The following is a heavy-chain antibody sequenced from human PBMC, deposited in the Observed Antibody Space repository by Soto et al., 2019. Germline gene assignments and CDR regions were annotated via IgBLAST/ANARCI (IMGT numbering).Heavy chain of an antibody. CDR3: ARIAASGRGWDV. D-gene: IGHD6-13*01. CDR2: IKQDGSEE. J-gene: IGHJ6*02. V-gene: IGHV3-7*01. CDR1: GFTFSSYW. Sequence: EVQLVESGGGLVQPGRSLRLSCVDSGFTFSSYWMSWVRQAPVKGLEWVGNIKQDGSEENYADSVKGRFTISRDNAKNSMYLQMNSLRVEDTAVYYCARIAASGRGWDVWGQGTTVVVSS.